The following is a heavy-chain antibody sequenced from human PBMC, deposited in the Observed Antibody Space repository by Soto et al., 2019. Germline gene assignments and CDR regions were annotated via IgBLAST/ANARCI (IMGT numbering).Heavy chain of an antibody. CDR3: TTRVYYDSSGYYPFDY. V-gene: IGHV3-15*07. CDR1: GFTFSNAW. J-gene: IGHJ4*02. Sequence: GESLKISCAASGFTFSNAWMNWVRQAPGKGLEWVGRIKSKTDGGTTDYAAPVKGRFTISRDDSKNTLYLQMNSLKTEDTAVYYCTTRVYYDSSGYYPFDYWGQGTLVTVS. D-gene: IGHD3-22*01. CDR2: IKSKTDGGTT.